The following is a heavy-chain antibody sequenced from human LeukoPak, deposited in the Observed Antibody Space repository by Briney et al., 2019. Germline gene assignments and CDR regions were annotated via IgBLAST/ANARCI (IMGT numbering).Heavy chain of an antibody. CDR1: RFTFSAYS. CDR2: INSDGSST. Sequence: GGSLRLSSAASRFTFSAYSTHWGRQAPGTGLVWVSLINSDGSSTNYADSVKGRFTISRDNAKNRLYLQMNSLRAEDTAVYYCYTDVPAFTIFRYWGQGTLVTVSS. V-gene: IGHV3-74*01. J-gene: IGHJ4*02. D-gene: IGHD3-10*01. CDR3: YTDVPAFTIFRY.